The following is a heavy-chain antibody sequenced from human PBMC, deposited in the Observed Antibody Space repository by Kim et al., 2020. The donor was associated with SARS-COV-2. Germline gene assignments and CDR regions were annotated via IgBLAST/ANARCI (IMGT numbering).Heavy chain of an antibody. CDR3: ARVGEGAAKD. J-gene: IGHJ4*02. CDR1: GGSINSFY. Sequence: SETLSLTCTVSGGSINSFYWSWIRQPPGKGLEWIGYIYYSGRTNYNPSLKSRVTISVDTSKNQFSLKLTSVTAAATAVYYCARVGEGAAKDWGQGILVTVSS. D-gene: IGHD1-26*01. V-gene: IGHV4-59*12. CDR2: IYYSGRT.